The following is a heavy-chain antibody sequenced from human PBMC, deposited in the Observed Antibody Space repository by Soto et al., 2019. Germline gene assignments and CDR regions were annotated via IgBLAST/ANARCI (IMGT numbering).Heavy chain of an antibody. V-gene: IGHV3-23*01. Sequence: EVQLLESGGGLVQPGGSLRLSCAASGFTFSSYAMSWVRQAPGKGLEWVSAISGSGGSTYYADSVKGRFTISRDNSKNTLYLQMNSLRAEDTAVYYCAKDLSPDYYDSSGGTDAFDIWGQGTMVTVSS. CDR2: ISGSGGST. CDR3: AKDLSPDYYDSSGGTDAFDI. CDR1: GFTFSSYA. J-gene: IGHJ3*02. D-gene: IGHD3-22*01.